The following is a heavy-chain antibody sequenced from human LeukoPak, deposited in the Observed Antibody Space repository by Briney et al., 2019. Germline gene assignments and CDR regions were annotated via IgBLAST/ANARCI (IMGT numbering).Heavy chain of an antibody. D-gene: IGHD4-17*01. Sequence: SETLSLTCTVSGDSVSQSNYYWGWLRQPPGKALEWLGSIYSSGSTYYDPPLKSRITVSADMSKNQFSLKVTSVTAADTAVYYCARHGNDYGDYWFDYWGLGNLVIVSS. V-gene: IGHV4-39*01. CDR2: IYSSGST. J-gene: IGHJ4*02. CDR1: GDSVSQSNYY. CDR3: ARHGNDYGDYWFDY.